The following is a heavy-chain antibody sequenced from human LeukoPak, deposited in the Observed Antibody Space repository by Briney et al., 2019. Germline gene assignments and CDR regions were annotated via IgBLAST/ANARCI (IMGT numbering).Heavy chain of an antibody. CDR3: ASPGSYYSQDAFDI. CDR2: IYYSEST. Sequence: SETLSLTCTVSGGSISSGDYYWSWIRQPPGKGLEWIGYIYYSESTYYNPSLKSRVTISVDTSKNQFSLKLSSVTAADTAVYYCASPGSYYSQDAFDIWGQGTMVTVSS. V-gene: IGHV4-30-4*08. CDR1: GGSISSGDYY. D-gene: IGHD3-10*01. J-gene: IGHJ3*02.